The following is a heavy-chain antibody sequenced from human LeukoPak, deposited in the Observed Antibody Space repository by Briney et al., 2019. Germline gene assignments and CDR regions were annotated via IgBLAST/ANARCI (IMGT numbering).Heavy chain of an antibody. CDR3: ARTSYYYDMDV. Sequence: PGGSLRLSCVASGSNVTYNYMTWVRQAPGKGLEWVSLIDSGGTTYYADSLKGRFTISRHSPNNTLFLQMNNLRPEDTAAYYCARTSYYYDMDVWGPGTTVTVSS. CDR2: IDSGGTT. CDR1: GSNVTYNY. J-gene: IGHJ6*02. V-gene: IGHV3-53*04.